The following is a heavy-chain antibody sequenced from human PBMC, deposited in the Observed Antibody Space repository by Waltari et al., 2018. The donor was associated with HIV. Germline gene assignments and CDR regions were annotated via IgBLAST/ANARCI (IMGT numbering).Heavy chain of an antibody. CDR2: IYYTGTS. V-gene: IGHV4-59*01. CDR1: AGTINNYY. D-gene: IGHD3-3*01. Sequence: QVQLQESGPGLVKPSETLSLTCNVSAGTINNYYLSWIRQSPAKGLEWIGYIYYTGTSNYNPSPSLKSRVTMSLDTSKTQFSLKLTSVSAADTAVYYCARTVGTSISGVITYNWFDSWGQGTLVTVSS. CDR3: ARTVGTSISGVITYNWFDS. J-gene: IGHJ5*01.